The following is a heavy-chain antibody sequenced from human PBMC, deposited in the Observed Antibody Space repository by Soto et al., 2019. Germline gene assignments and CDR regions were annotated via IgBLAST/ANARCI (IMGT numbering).Heavy chain of an antibody. D-gene: IGHD1-26*01. CDR1: TFTFTSSA. Sequence: SVKVSCKASTFTFTSSAVQWVRQARGQRLEWIGWIVVGSGNTKYAQNFQERVTITRDMSSGTAYLELSSLKASDTAMYYCVRVGLVGATSLSNAWFDPWGQGTLVTVSS. CDR3: VRVGLVGATSLSNAWFDP. V-gene: IGHV1-58*01. CDR2: IVVGSGNT. J-gene: IGHJ5*02.